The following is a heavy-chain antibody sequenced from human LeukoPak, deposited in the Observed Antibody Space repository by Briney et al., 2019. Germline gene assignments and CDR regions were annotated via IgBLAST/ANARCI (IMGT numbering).Heavy chain of an antibody. CDR2: IKQDGSEK. J-gene: IGHJ4*02. CDR3: GKDQIAVVGTFGGGVDY. D-gene: IGHD6-19*01. V-gene: IGHV3-7*05. CDR1: GFTFSSYW. Sequence: GGSLRLSCAASGFTFSSYWMSWVRQAPGKGLEWVANIKQDGSEKYYVDSVKGRFTISRDNAKNSLYLQMNSLRAEDTAVYYCGKDQIAVVGTFGGGVDYWGQGTLVTVSS.